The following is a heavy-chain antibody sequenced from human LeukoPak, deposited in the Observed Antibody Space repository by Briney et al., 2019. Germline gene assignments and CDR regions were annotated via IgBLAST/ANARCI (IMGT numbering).Heavy chain of an antibody. J-gene: IGHJ3*02. V-gene: IGHV3-20*04. CDR2: INWNGGST. Sequence: GGSLRLSCAASGFTFDDYGMSWVRQAPGKGLEWVSGINWNGGSTGYADSVKGRFTISRDNAKNSLSLQMNSLRAEDTALYYCARDQGGISSLAFDIWGQGTMVTVSS. CDR3: ARDQGGISSLAFDI. CDR1: GFTFDDYG. D-gene: IGHD4-23*01.